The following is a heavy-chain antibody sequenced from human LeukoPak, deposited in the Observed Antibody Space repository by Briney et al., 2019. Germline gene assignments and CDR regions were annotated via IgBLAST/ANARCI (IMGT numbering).Heavy chain of an antibody. Sequence: HAGGSLRLSCAASGFTFSSYAMSWVRQAPGKGLEWASAISGSGGSTYYADSVKGRFTISRDNSKNTLYLQMNSPRAEDTAVYYCAKGAYYAGNQVYFDYWGQGTLVTVSS. CDR2: ISGSGGST. CDR1: GFTFSSYA. V-gene: IGHV3-23*01. J-gene: IGHJ4*02. D-gene: IGHD1-26*01. CDR3: AKGAYYAGNQVYFDY.